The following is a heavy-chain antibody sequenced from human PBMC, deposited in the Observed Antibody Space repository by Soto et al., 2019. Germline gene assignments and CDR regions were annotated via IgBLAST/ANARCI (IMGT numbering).Heavy chain of an antibody. J-gene: IGHJ5*01. CDR2: ISSSGRYI. CDR1: GFTFSSYS. CDR3: AKSLAANLDWFDS. D-gene: IGHD2-15*01. V-gene: IGHV3-21*06. Sequence: GGSLRLSCETSGFTFSSYSMNWVRQAPGKGLEWVSSISSSGRYIYFADSVKGRFTVSRDGASSSVFLQMDSLRAEDTAVYYCAKSLAANLDWFDSWGQGTLVTVSS.